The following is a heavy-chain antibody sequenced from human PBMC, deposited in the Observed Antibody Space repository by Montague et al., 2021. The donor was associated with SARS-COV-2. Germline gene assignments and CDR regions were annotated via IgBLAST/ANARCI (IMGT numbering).Heavy chain of an antibody. J-gene: IGHJ4*02. CDR2: MFTSGST. CDR3: VREGGSMTFDY. V-gene: IGHV4-61*02. Sequence: TLSLTCTVSGASISNPTYSWGWIRQPAGKELEWIGRMFTSGSTTYNPSLKRRVTISVDTSKNQFSLRLNSVTAAATAVYYCVREGGSMTFDYWGQGILVTVSS. CDR1: GASISNPTYS. D-gene: IGHD1-26*01.